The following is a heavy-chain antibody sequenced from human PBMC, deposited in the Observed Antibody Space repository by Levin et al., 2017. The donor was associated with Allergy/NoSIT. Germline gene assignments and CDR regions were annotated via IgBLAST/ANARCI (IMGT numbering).Heavy chain of an antibody. CDR1: GGTFSSYA. V-gene: IGHV1-69*06. CDR3: ATYPVVVTADGYYFDY. D-gene: IGHD2-21*02. Sequence: KISCKASGGTFSSYAISWVRQAPGQGLEWMGGIIPIFGTANYAQKFQGRVTITADKSTSTAYMELSSLRSEDTAVYYCATYPVVVTADGYYFDYWGQGTLVTVSS. J-gene: IGHJ4*02. CDR2: IIPIFGTA.